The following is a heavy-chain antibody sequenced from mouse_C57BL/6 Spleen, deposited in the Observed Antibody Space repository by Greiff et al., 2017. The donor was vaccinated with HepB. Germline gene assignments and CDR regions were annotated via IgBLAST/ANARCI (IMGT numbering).Heavy chain of an antibody. Sequence: VQLQQSGPELVKPGASVKISCKASGYSFTGYYMNWVKQSPEKSLEWIGEINPSTGGTTYNQKFKAKATLTVDKSSSTAYMQLKSLTSEDSAVYYCARSGNYDGYDYFDYWGQGTTLTVSS. D-gene: IGHD2-3*01. V-gene: IGHV1-42*01. CDR2: INPSTGGT. J-gene: IGHJ2*01. CDR1: GYSFTGYY. CDR3: ARSGNYDGYDYFDY.